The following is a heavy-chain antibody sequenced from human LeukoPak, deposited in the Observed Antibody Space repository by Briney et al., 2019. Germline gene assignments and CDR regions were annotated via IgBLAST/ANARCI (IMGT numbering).Heavy chain of an antibody. V-gene: IGHV4-61*02. J-gene: IGHJ3*02. Sequence: PSETLSPTCTVSGGSISSGSYYWRWIRQPAGKGLEWIGRIYTSGSTNYNPSLKSRVTISVDTSKNQFSLKLSSVTAADTAVYYCAREPIVGATMYNDAFDIWGQGTMVTVSS. CDR3: AREPIVGATMYNDAFDI. CDR2: IYTSGST. CDR1: GGSISSGSYY. D-gene: IGHD1-26*01.